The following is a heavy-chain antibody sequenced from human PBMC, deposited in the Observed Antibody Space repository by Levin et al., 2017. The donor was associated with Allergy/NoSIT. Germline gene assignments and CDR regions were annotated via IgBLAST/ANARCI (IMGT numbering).Heavy chain of an antibody. D-gene: IGHD2-2*01. CDR2: FDAEEGET. CDR1: GYTLAEVS. J-gene: IGHJ3*02. Sequence: GESLKISCKVSGYTLAEVSLHWVRHVPGKGLEWMGGFDAEEGETIYAQRFQGRVTMSEDTSSDTAYMGLNRLTSADTAIYYCALENAPVRGPFDIWGQGTMVIVSS. CDR3: ALENAPVRGPFDI. V-gene: IGHV1-24*01.